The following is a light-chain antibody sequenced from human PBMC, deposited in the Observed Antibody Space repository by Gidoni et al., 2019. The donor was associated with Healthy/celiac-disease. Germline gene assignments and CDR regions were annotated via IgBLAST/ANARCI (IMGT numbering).Light chain of an antibody. CDR1: QSLLHSNGYNY. J-gene: IGKJ4*01. CDR2: LGS. CDR3: MQALQTPLT. Sequence: DIVMTQSPPSLPVTPGGPASISCRSSQSLLHSNGYNYLDWYLQKPGQSPQLLIYLGSNRASGVPDRFSGSGSGTDFTLKISRVEAEDVGVYYCMQALQTPLTFGGGTKVEIK. V-gene: IGKV2-28*01.